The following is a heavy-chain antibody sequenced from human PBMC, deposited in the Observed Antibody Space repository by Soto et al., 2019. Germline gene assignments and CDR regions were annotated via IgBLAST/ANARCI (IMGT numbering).Heavy chain of an antibody. V-gene: IGHV1-8*01. J-gene: IGHJ6*02. CDR3: ARSERYFDWLFYHGMDV. Sequence: ASVKVSCKASGYTFTSYDINWVRQATGQGLEWMGWMNPNSGNTGYAQKFQGRVTMTRNTSISTAYMELSSLRSEDTAVYYCARSERYFDWLFYHGMDVWGQATPVTVSS. D-gene: IGHD3-9*01. CDR1: GYTFTSYD. CDR2: MNPNSGNT.